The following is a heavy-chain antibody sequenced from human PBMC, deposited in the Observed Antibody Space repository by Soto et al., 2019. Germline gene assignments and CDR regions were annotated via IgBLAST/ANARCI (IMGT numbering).Heavy chain of an antibody. CDR3: ARHRYGDYFDS. Sequence: SETLSLTCTVSGGSISSYYWSWIRQPPGKGLEWIGYIYYSGSTNYNPSLKSRVTISVDTSKNQFSLKLRSVTAADTAVYYCARHRYGDYFDSWGQGTLVTVSS. J-gene: IGHJ4*02. CDR1: GGSISSYY. CDR2: IYYSGST. V-gene: IGHV4-59*08. D-gene: IGHD4-17*01.